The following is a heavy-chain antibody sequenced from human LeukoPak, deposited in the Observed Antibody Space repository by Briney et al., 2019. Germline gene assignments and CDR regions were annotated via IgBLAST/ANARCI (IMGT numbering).Heavy chain of an antibody. V-gene: IGHV3-74*01. J-gene: IGHJ4*02. CDR3: ARTKEDSGWSPFDC. CDR1: GFTFSSYW. Sequence: GGSLRLSCAASGFTFSSYWTHWVRQAPGKGLVWVSRINSDGSSTAYADSVKGRFTISRDNAKNTLYLQMNSLRAEDTAVYYCARTKEDSGWSPFDCWGQGTLVTVSS. CDR2: INSDGSST. D-gene: IGHD6-19*01.